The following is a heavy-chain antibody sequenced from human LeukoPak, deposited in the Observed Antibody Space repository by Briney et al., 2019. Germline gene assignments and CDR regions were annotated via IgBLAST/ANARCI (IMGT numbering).Heavy chain of an antibody. CDR2: INHSGST. Sequence: SETLSLTCAVYGGSFSGYYWSWIRQPPGKGLEWIGEINHSGSTNYNPSLKSRVTMSVDTSKNQFSLKLKSVTAADTAIYYCARDGYNYDSSGRLTFDYWGQGTLVTVSS. CDR3: ARDGYNYDSSGRLTFDY. V-gene: IGHV4-34*01. D-gene: IGHD3-22*01. J-gene: IGHJ4*02. CDR1: GGSFSGYY.